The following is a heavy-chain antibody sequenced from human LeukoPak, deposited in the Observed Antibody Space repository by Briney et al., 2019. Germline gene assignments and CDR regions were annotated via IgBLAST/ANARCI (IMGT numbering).Heavy chain of an antibody. CDR3: ARGKVPAAISEDWFDP. CDR1: GYTFTSYG. Sequence: ASVKVSCKASGYTFTSYGISWVRQAPGQGLEWMGWISAYNGNTNYAQKLQGRVTMTTDTSTSTAYMELRSPRSDDTAVYYCARGKVPAAISEDWFDPWGQGTLVTVSS. D-gene: IGHD2-2*02. V-gene: IGHV1-18*01. J-gene: IGHJ5*02. CDR2: ISAYNGNT.